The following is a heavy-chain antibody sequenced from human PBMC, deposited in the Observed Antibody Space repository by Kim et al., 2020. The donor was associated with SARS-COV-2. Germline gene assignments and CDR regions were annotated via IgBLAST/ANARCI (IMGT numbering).Heavy chain of an antibody. Sequence: GGSLRLSCAASGFTFSSYGMHWVRQAPGKGLEWVAVISYDGSNKYYADSVKGRFTISRDNSKNTLYLQMNSLRAEDTAVYYCAKDRISSGYYYVAFGLADWGQGTLVTVSS. V-gene: IGHV3-30*18. CDR1: GFTFSSYG. J-gene: IGHJ4*02. CDR2: ISYDGSNK. D-gene: IGHD3-22*01. CDR3: AKDRISSGYYYVAFGLAD.